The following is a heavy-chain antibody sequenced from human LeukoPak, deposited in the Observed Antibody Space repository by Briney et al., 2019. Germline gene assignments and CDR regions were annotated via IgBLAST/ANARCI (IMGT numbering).Heavy chain of an antibody. V-gene: IGHV4-4*07. CDR1: GGSISSYY. CDR3: AAAATSSSSELGY. Sequence: PSETLSLTCTVSGGSISSYYWSWIRRPAGKGLEWIGRIYATGSTNYNPSLKSRVSMSLDTSKNQFSLRLSSVTAADTAVYYCAAAATSSSSELGYWGQGTLVTVSS. J-gene: IGHJ4*02. D-gene: IGHD6-6*01. CDR2: IYATGST.